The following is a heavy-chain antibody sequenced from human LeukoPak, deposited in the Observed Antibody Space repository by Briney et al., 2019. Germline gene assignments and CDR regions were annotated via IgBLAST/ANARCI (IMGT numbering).Heavy chain of an antibody. CDR1: GYTFTGYY. D-gene: IGHD3-22*01. CDR2: INPNSGGT. V-gene: IGHV1-2*02. Sequence: ASVKVSCKASGYTFTGYYMHWVRQAPGQGLEWMGWINPNSGGTNYAQMFEGRVTMTRDTSINTAYVEVSRLTSDDTAVYYCARDDYYYDTSGYDYYFDYWGQGTLVTVSS. CDR3: ARDDYYYDTSGYDYYFDY. J-gene: IGHJ4*02.